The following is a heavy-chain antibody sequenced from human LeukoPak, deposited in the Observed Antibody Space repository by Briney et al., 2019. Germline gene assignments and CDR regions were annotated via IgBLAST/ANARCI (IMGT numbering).Heavy chain of an antibody. CDR3: ARDGDSSGYYVNFDY. V-gene: IGHV3-74*01. CDR2: INSDGSST. CDR1: GFTFRGYW. Sequence: GGSLSFSCAASGFTFRGYWRHGVGQSPGKGLWWASRINSDGSSTRYADSVKGRVTISRDNAKNTLYLQMNSLRAEDTAVYYCARDGDSSGYYVNFDYWGQGTLVTVSS. D-gene: IGHD3-22*01. J-gene: IGHJ4*02.